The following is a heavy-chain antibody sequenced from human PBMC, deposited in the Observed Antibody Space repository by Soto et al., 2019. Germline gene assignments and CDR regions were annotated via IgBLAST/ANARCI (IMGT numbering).Heavy chain of an antibody. D-gene: IGHD5-12*01. CDR2: LYYTGRT. Sequence: SETRSLTCAVSCTSISSYSWGWIRQPPGKGLEYIGYLYYTGRTNYNPSLKSRVTISVDTSNNQFSLKLTSVTAADTAVYYCECLGAEVEWLEGLHYWCQWSQVTGSS. V-gene: IGHV4-59*01. J-gene: IGHJ4*02. CDR3: ECLGAEVEWLEGLHY. CDR1: CTSISSYS.